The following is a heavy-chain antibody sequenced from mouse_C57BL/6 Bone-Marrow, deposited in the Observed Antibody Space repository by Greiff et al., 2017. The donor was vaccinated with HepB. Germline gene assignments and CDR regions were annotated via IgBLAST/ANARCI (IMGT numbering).Heavy chain of an antibody. V-gene: IGHV10-1*01. D-gene: IGHD2-4*01. J-gene: IGHJ2*01. CDR2: LRSKSNNYAT. CDR3: ARDPLPYYDYDDDYVDY. Sequence: EVMLVESGGGLVQPKGSLKLSCAASGFSFNTYAMNWVRQAPGKGLEWVARLRSKSNNYATYYADSVKDRFTIARDDSESMLYLQMNNLKTEDTAMYYCARDPLPYYDYDDDYVDYWGQGTTLTGSS. CDR1: GFSFNTYA.